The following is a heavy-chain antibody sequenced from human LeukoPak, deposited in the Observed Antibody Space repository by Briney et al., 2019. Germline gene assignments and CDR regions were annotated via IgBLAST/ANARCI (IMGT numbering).Heavy chain of an antibody. CDR1: GFSLSAYN. D-gene: IGHD3-10*01. V-gene: IGHV3-48*01. CDR3: ARDYYGSGSGPFDY. J-gene: IGHJ4*02. Sequence: GGSLRLSCEGSGFSLSAYNMNWVRQAPGKGLESVSYISSSSASIFYADSVRGRFTISRDNSKNTLYLQMNSLRAEDTAVYYCARDYYGSGSGPFDYWGQGTLVTVSS. CDR2: ISSSSASI.